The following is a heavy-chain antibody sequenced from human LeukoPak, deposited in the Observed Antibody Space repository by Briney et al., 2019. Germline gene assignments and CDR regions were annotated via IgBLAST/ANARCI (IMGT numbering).Heavy chain of an antibody. J-gene: IGHJ6*03. Sequence: PGGCLRLSCAASGFILSSFDMHWVRQAPGKGLEWVTSIRYDGSDKYYADSVKGRFTISRDNSKNTLYLQMNSLRAEDTAVYYCAKDLLLSGAKHYYYYMDVWGKGTTVTVSS. CDR3: AKDLLLSGAKHYYYYMDV. CDR2: IRYDGSDK. V-gene: IGHV3-30*02. CDR1: GFILSSFD. D-gene: IGHD2/OR15-2a*01.